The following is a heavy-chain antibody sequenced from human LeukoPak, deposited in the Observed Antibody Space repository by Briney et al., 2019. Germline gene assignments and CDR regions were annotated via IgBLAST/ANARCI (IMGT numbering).Heavy chain of an antibody. Sequence: GGSLRLSCAASGFTFSSYWMSWVRQAPGKGLEWVANKKQDGSEKYYVDSVKGRFTISRDNAKNSLYLQMNSLRAEDTAVYYCARAKGSFGVVTFFDYWGQGTLVTVSS. CDR1: GFTFSSYW. J-gene: IGHJ4*02. V-gene: IGHV3-7*01. CDR2: KKQDGSEK. CDR3: ARAKGSFGVVTFFDY. D-gene: IGHD3-3*01.